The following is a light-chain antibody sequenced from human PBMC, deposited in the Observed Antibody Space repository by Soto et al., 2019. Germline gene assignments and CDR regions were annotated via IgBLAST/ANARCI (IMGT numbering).Light chain of an antibody. CDR1: QSVSSD. CDR2: GAS. V-gene: IGKV3-15*01. CDR3: QQNNKWPPVT. Sequence: EIVMTQSPATVSVSPGEGVTLSCRASQSVSSDLAWYQQKPGQAPRLLIYGASTRASGAPARFSGSGSGTEFTLTISSLQSEDFAFYYCQQNNKWPPVTFGGGTKVEIK. J-gene: IGKJ4*01.